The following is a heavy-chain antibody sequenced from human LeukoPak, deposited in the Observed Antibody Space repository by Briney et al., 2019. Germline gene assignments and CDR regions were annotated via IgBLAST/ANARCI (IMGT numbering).Heavy chain of an antibody. CDR3: ARADILTGYQDDY. CDR2: IRCRGGST. J-gene: IGHJ4*02. CDR1: GFTFSNYA. D-gene: IGHD3-9*01. V-gene: IGHV3-23*01. Sequence: GGSLRLSCAASGFTFSNYAMSWVRQAPGKGLEWVSAIRCRGGSTYYADSVKGRSTISRDNSKNTLYLQMNSLTAEDRAVYYCARADILTGYQDDYWGQGTLVTVSS.